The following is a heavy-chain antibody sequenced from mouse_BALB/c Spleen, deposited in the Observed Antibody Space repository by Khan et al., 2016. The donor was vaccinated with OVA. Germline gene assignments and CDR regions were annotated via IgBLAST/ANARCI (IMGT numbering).Heavy chain of an antibody. CDR3: ASSETYYVSFAY. D-gene: IGHD1-1*01. CDR2: IYPYNDAT. CDR1: GYTFTSSV. J-gene: IGHJ3*01. Sequence: EVQLQQSGPEVVKPGASVKMSCKASGYTFTSSVMHWVKQKPGQGLEWIGYIYPYNDATKYNDKFSGKATLTSDKPSSTAYMELSSLTSEDSAVLLCASSETYYVSFAYWGQGTLVTVSA. V-gene: IGHV1S136*01.